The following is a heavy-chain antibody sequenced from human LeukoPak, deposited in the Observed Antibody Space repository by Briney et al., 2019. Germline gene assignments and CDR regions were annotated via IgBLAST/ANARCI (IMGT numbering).Heavy chain of an antibody. D-gene: IGHD3-10*01. Sequence: PGGSLRLSCAASGFTFEDYVMHWVRQAPGKGLEWVSGISWNSGDIGYADSVKGRFTVSRDNAKNSLFLQMNGLRPDDTALYYCAKGVVRRALYFDYWGQGTLVTVSS. V-gene: IGHV3-9*01. J-gene: IGHJ4*02. CDR3: AKGVVRRALYFDY. CDR2: ISWNSGDI. CDR1: GFTFEDYV.